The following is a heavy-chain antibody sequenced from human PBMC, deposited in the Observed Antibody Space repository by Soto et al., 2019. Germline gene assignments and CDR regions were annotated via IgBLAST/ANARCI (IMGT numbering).Heavy chain of an antibody. J-gene: IGHJ3*02. CDR3: ATSGHCNSLKCTSFDM. V-gene: IGHV3-23*01. CDR1: RLTFSTYV. CDR2: VGCTGDK. Sequence: EVQLFESGGALVQPGGSLRLSCAASRLTFSTYVVHWVRQAPGKGLEWVSTVGCTGDKYSPDSVKGRFTISRDNSKNMIYLQMSGLRAEDTAVYYCATSGHCNSLKCTSFDMWGQGTMVAVSS. D-gene: IGHD2-2*01.